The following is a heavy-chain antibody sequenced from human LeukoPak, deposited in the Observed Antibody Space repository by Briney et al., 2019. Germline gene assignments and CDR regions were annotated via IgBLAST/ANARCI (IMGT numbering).Heavy chain of an antibody. Sequence: GGSLRLSCAASGFTFDDYAMHWVRQAPGKGLEWVSGISWNSGSIGYADSVKGRFTISRDNAKNSLYLQMNSLRAEDTALYYCAKDFRRWLQLVDYWGQGTLVTVSS. D-gene: IGHD5-24*01. CDR3: AKDFRRWLQLVDY. J-gene: IGHJ4*02. V-gene: IGHV3-9*01. CDR1: GFTFDDYA. CDR2: ISWNSGSI.